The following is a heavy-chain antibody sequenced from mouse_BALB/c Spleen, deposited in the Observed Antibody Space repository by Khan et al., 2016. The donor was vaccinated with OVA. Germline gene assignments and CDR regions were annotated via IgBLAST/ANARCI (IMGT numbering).Heavy chain of an antibody. V-gene: IGHV1-4*01. CDR2: INPSSGYT. CDR1: GYTFTSYT. J-gene: IGHJ2*01. CDR3: ARTHER. Sequence: QVQLKESGAELARPGASVKMSCKASGYTFTSYTMHWVNQRPGQGLEWIGYINPSSGYTKYNQKFKDKATLTADKSSSTAYMQLSSLTSGDSAVYYCARTHERWGQGTTLTVSS.